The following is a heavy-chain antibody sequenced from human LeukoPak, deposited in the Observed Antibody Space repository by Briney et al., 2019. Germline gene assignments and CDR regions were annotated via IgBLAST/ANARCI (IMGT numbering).Heavy chain of an antibody. CDR1: GGSISTYY. CDR2: IYDSGST. Sequence: SETLSLTCIVSGGSISTYYWSWIRQPPGKGLEWIGYIYDSGSTNYNPSLKSRVTISEDTPKRQFSLKLRSVTAADTVVYYCARVVGRYCSSTSCYIDYWGQGTLVTVSS. J-gene: IGHJ4*02. D-gene: IGHD2-2*02. CDR3: ARVVGRYCSSTSCYIDY. V-gene: IGHV4-59*01.